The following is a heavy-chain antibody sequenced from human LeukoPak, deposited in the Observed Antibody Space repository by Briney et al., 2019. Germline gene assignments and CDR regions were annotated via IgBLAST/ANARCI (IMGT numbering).Heavy chain of an antibody. CDR2: VKYDGSEM. CDR3: ARTSSGWGFDF. CDR1: GFTFKTYW. D-gene: IGHD6-19*01. Sequence: GGSLRLSCAASGFTFKTYWMNWVRQPPGKGVQWVATVKYDGSEMFYVDSVKGRFTISRDNTKTSLYLQMNSLRAEDTALYYCARTSSGWGFDFWGQGALVTVSS. V-gene: IGHV3-7*05. J-gene: IGHJ4*02.